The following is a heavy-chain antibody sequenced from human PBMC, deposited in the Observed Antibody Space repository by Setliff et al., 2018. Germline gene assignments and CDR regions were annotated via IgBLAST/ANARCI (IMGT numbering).Heavy chain of an antibody. CDR1: GGSISSYY. CDR3: ASHSSSWYH. CDR2: IYHSGST. V-gene: IGHV4-59*12. Sequence: SETLSLTCTVSGGSISSYYWNWIRQPPGKGLEWIVYIYHSGSTNYNPSLKSRVTISVDKSKNQFSLKLSSVTAADTAVYYCASHSSSWYHWGQGTLVTVSS. D-gene: IGHD6-13*01. J-gene: IGHJ5*02.